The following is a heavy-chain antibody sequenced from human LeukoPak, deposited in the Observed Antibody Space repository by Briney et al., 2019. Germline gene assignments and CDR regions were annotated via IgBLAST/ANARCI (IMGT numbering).Heavy chain of an antibody. CDR2: ISSSSSYI. Sequence: GGSLRLSCAASGFTFSSYGMSWVRQAPGKGLEWVSSISSSSSYIYYADSVKGRFTISRDNAKNSLYLQMNSLRAEDTAVYYCARDREMATTTIDYWGQGTLVTVSS. CDR1: GFTFSSYG. J-gene: IGHJ4*02. D-gene: IGHD5-24*01. CDR3: ARDREMATTTIDY. V-gene: IGHV3-21*01.